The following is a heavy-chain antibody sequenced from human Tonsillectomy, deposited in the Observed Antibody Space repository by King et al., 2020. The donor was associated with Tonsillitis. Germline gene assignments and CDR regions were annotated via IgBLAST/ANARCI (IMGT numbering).Heavy chain of an antibody. CDR2: ISGGGGST. J-gene: IGHJ6*02. Sequence: VQLVESGGGLVQPGGSLRLSCAASGFPFSSYAMNWVRQAPGKGLEGVSGISGGGGSTYYADSMKGRFNISRDNSKNTLYLHMNSLRAEDTAVYFCAKDPFGKYHYYVMDVWGQGTTVTVSS. CDR3: AKDPFGKYHYYVMDV. CDR1: GFPFSSYA. V-gene: IGHV3-23*04. D-gene: IGHD1-14*01.